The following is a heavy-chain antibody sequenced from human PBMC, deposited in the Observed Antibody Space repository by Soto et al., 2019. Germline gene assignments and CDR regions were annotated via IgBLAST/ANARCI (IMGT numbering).Heavy chain of an antibody. CDR3: ARPPTIDVAGTWSYYFDY. V-gene: IGHV3-66*01. D-gene: IGHD6-19*01. J-gene: IGHJ4*02. CDR2: IYSDGST. CDR1: GLTFRSSE. Sequence: PGGSLTLSCTFSGLTFRSSEMIWVRQAPGKGLEWVSVIYSDGSTYYADSVKGRFTISRDTSKNTLYLQMNSLTVEEMAVSYCARPPTIDVAGTWSYYFDYWGQGTLVTVSS.